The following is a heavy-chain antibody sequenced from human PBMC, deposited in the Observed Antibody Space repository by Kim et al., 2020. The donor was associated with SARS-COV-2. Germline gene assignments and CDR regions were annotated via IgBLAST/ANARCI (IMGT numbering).Heavy chain of an antibody. Sequence: ASVKVSCKASGYTFTSYAMHWVRQAPGQRLEWMGWINAGNGNTKYSQKFQGRVTITRDTSASTAYMELSSLRSEDTAVYYCARDKGLNYDILTGQYYYYYGMDVWGQGTTVTVSS. CDR3: ARDKGLNYDILTGQYYYYYGMDV. J-gene: IGHJ6*02. CDR1: GYTFTSYA. V-gene: IGHV1-3*01. D-gene: IGHD3-9*01. CDR2: INAGNGNT.